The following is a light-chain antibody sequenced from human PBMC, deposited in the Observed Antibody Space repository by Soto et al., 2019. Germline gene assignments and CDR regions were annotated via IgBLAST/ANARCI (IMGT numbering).Light chain of an antibody. Sequence: EVVMTQSPATLSVSPGERATLSCRASRGIGSTLAWYQQKPGQTPRLLIYDTSTRATGVPARFIGIASGTEFTLTITSLQSEDFAVYYCQHYVNWPLTFGGGTRVENK. CDR3: QHYVNWPLT. CDR1: RGIGST. J-gene: IGKJ4*01. CDR2: DTS. V-gene: IGKV3-15*01.